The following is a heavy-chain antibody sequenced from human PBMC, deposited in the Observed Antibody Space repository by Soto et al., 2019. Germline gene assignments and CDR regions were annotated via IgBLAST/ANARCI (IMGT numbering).Heavy chain of an antibody. V-gene: IGHV1-69*13. Sequence: SVKVSCKASGGTFSSYAISWVRQAPGQGLEWMGGIIPIFGTANYAQKFQGRVTITANESTSTADMELSSLRSEDTAVYYCALPYYYDSSRYSSHYNWFDPWGQGTLVTVSS. CDR2: IIPIFGTA. D-gene: IGHD3-22*01. CDR1: GGTFSSYA. CDR3: ALPYYYDSSRYSSHYNWFDP. J-gene: IGHJ5*02.